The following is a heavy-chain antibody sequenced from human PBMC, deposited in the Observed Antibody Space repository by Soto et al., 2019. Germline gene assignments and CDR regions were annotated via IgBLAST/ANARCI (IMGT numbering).Heavy chain of an antibody. CDR3: ARAGYCGPGCYYYFDY. J-gene: IGHJ4*02. V-gene: IGHV3-7*01. CDR2: IKPDGSAT. CDR1: GFTFGSYW. Sequence: PGGFLRLSCAISGFTFGSYWMNWVRLIPGKGLEWVAYIKPDGSATYYVDSVKGRFTISRDNAKNSLYLQMNSLRVEDTSVYYCARAGYCGPGCYYYFDYWGQGTLVTVS. D-gene: IGHD2-21*02.